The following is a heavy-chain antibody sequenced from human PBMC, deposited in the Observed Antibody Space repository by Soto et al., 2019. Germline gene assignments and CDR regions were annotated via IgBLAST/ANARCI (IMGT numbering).Heavy chain of an antibody. CDR3: AKDEGDGYNYAFDI. Sequence: SLRLSCAASGFTFSSYGMHWVRQAPGKGLEWVAVISYDGSNKYYADSVKGRFTISRDNSKNTLYLQMNSLRAEDTAVYYCAKDEGDGYNYAFDIWGQGTMVTVSS. V-gene: IGHV3-30*18. CDR1: GFTFSSYG. J-gene: IGHJ3*02. D-gene: IGHD5-12*01. CDR2: ISYDGSNK.